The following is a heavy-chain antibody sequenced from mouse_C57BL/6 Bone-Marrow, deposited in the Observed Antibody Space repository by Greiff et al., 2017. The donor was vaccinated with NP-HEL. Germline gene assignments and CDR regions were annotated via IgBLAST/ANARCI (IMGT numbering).Heavy chain of an antibody. D-gene: IGHD2-3*01. CDR2: IDPSDSYT. CDR3: ASGGYFWYFDV. Sequence: QVQLQQPGAELVMPGASVKLSCKASGYTFTSYWMHWVKQRPGQGLEWIGEIDPSDSYTNYNQKFKGKSTLTVDKSSSTAYMQLSSLTSEDSAVYYGASGGYFWYFDVWGTGTTVTVSS. J-gene: IGHJ1*03. V-gene: IGHV1-69*01. CDR1: GYTFTSYW.